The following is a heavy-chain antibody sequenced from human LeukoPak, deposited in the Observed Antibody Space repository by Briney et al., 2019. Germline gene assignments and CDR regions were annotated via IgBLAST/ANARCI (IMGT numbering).Heavy chain of an antibody. CDR2: ISGSGGST. CDR3: AKGTGIVGAASDAFDI. J-gene: IGHJ3*02. V-gene: IGHV3-23*01. Sequence: GGSLRLSCAASGFTFSSYAMSWVRQAPGKGLEWVSAISGSGGSTYYADSVEGRFTISRDNSKNTLYLQMNSLRAEDTAVYYCAKGTGIVGAASDAFDIWGQGTMVTVSS. CDR1: GFTFSSYA. D-gene: IGHD1-26*01.